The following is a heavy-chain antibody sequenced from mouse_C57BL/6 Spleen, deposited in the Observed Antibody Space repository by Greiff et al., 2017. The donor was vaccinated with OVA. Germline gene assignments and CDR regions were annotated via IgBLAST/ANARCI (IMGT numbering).Heavy chain of an antibody. J-gene: IGHJ3*01. CDR3: ERGSGSSYGFLFAY. CDR2: INPGSGGT. CDR1: GYAFTNYL. Sequence: VQLQQSGAELVRPGTSVKVSCKASGYAFTNYLIEWVKQRPGQGLEWIGVINPGSGGTNYNEKFKGKATLTADKSSSTAYMQLSSLTSEDSAVYFCERGSGSSYGFLFAYWGQGTLVTVSA. D-gene: IGHD1-1*01. V-gene: IGHV1-54*01.